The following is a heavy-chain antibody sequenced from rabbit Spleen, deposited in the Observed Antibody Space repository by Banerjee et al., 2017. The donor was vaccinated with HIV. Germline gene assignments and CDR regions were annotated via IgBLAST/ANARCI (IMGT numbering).Heavy chain of an antibody. D-gene: IGHD1-1*01. Sequence: QEQLVESGGGLVQPEGSLTLTCTASGFTLSSYWMCWVRQAPGKGLEWIACIYAGDGNTYYASWAKGRFTISRSTSLNTVTLQMTSLTAADTATYFCARDVVLSGWWVVNLWGPGTLVTVS. CDR2: IYAGDGNT. CDR3: ARDVVLSGWWVVNL. V-gene: IGHV1S47*01. J-gene: IGHJ4*01. CDR1: GFTLSSYW.